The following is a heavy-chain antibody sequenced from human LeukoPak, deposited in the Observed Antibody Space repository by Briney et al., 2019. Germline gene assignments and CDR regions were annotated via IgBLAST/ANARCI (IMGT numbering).Heavy chain of an antibody. J-gene: IGHJ4*02. CDR1: GFTFDDYA. CDR2: ISWNSGSI. Sequence: PGRSLRLSCAASGFTFDDYAMHWVRQAPGKGLEWVSGISWNSGSIGYADSVKGRFTISRDNSKNTLYLQMNSLKTEDTAVYYCTTALYDWNDVNYWGQGTLVTVSS. D-gene: IGHD1-1*01. CDR3: TTALYDWNDVNY. V-gene: IGHV3-9*01.